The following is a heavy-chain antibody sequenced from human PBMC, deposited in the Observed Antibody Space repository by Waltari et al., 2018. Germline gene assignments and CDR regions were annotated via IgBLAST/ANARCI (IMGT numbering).Heavy chain of an antibody. Sequence: QVQLQESGPGLVKPSETLSLTCTVSGGSINNYYWSWIRQPPGKGLEWIGYIYYSGSTNYNPPLKSRGTVSVDTSKNQFSLKLSSVTAADTAVYYCARVSSFRFSGGMDVWGQGTTVTVSS. CDR3: ARVSSFRFSGGMDV. V-gene: IGHV4-59*01. CDR2: IYYSGST. J-gene: IGHJ6*02. CDR1: GGSINNYY. D-gene: IGHD3-3*01.